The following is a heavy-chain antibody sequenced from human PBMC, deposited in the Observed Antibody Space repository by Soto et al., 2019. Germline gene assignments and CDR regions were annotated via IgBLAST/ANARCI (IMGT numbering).Heavy chain of an antibody. D-gene: IGHD3-3*01. Sequence: PGGSLRLSCAASGFTFSSYWMHWVRQAPGKGLVWVSRINSDGSSTSYADSVKGRFTISRDNAKNTLYLQMNSLRAEDTAVYYCARDLLYYDICSGPNWFDPWGQGTLVTVSS. J-gene: IGHJ5*02. CDR1: GFTFSSYW. CDR2: INSDGSST. CDR3: ARDLLYYDICSGPNWFDP. V-gene: IGHV3-74*01.